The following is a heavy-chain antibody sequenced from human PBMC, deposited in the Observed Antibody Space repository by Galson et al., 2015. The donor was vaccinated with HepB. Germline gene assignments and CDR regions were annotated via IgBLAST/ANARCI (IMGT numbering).Heavy chain of an antibody. J-gene: IGHJ5*02. CDR1: GDSVSSNSAA. D-gene: IGHD6-19*01. CDR3: ARDLGSSGWYRNSGRGSWFDP. CDR2: TYYRSKWYN. Sequence: CAISGDSVSSNSAAWNWIRQSPSRGLEWLGRTYYRSKWYNDYAVSVKSRITINPDTSKNQFSLQLNSVTPEDTAVYYCARDLGSSGWYRNSGRGSWFDPWGQGTLVTVSS. V-gene: IGHV6-1*01.